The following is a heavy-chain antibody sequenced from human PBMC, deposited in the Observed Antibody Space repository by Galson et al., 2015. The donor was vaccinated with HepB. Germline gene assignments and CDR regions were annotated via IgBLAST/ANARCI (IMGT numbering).Heavy chain of an antibody. CDR3: ARADYYYYYVDV. CDR1: GGSISSGGYY. CDR2: IYYSGST. J-gene: IGHJ6*03. Sequence: TLSLTCTVSGGSISSGGYYWSWIRQHPGKGLEWIGYIYYSGSTYYNPSLKSRVTISVDTSKNQFSLKLSSVTAADTAVYYCARADYYYYYVDVWGKGTTVTVSS. V-gene: IGHV4-31*03.